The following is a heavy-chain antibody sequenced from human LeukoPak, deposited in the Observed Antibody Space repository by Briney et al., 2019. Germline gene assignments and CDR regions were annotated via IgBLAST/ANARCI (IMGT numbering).Heavy chain of an antibody. CDR1: GFTFSDYY. D-gene: IGHD3-22*01. V-gene: IGHV3-53*01. CDR2: IYTGGTT. CDR3: ARRYDSSGYVPHFDH. Sequence: GGSLRLSCAASGFTFSDYYMSWIRQAPGKGLEWVSVIYTGGTTDYADSVKGRFTISRDNSKNTLFLQMNSLRAEDTAVYYCARRYDSSGYVPHFDHWGQGTLVTVSS. J-gene: IGHJ4*02.